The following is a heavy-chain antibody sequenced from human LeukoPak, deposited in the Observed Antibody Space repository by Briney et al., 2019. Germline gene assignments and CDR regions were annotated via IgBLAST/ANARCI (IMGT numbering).Heavy chain of an antibody. CDR1: GFTFSSYE. CDR3: ARNPSGSYDWYFDL. CDR2: ISSSGSTI. V-gene: IGHV3-48*03. J-gene: IGHJ2*01. Sequence: GGSLRLSCAASGFTFSSYEMNWVRQAPGKGLEWVSYISSSGSTIYYADSVKGRFTISRDNAKNSLYLQMNSLRAEDTAVYYCARNPSGSYDWYFDLWGRGTLVTVSS. D-gene: IGHD1-26*01.